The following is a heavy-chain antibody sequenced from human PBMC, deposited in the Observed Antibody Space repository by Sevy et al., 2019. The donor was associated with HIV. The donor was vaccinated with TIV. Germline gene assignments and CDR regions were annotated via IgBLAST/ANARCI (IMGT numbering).Heavy chain of an antibody. CDR1: GFTVSEYG. D-gene: IGHD3-10*01. J-gene: IGHJ4*02. CDR3: ARDRGEILSSAFNY. CDR2: ISHDGRNNK. V-gene: IGHV3-30*04. Sequence: GGSLRLSCAASGFTVSEYGMHWVRQAPGKGLEWVAVISHDGRNNKYNADSVKGRFTISRDNYKNTPYLQMNSLRAEATAIYYCARDRGEILSSAFNYWGQGTLVTVSS.